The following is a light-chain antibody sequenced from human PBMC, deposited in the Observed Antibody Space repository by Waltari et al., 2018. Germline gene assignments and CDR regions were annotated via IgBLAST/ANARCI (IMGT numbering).Light chain of an antibody. CDR3: QQRDNLPLT. Sequence: DIQMTQSPSSLSASVGDSVTITCQASQDISIYLNWYQQKPGKAPKHLIFDASNLETGVPSWFSGSGSGSDFTFTISSLQPEDFATYYCQQRDNLPLTFGGGTKVEIK. CDR2: DAS. J-gene: IGKJ4*01. CDR1: QDISIY. V-gene: IGKV1-33*01.